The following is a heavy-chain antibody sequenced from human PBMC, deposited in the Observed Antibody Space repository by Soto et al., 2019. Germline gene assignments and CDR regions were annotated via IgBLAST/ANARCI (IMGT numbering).Heavy chain of an antibody. CDR1: GFTFSSHW. CDR3: VRDAGGYSGYDYKVINYYYGMDV. J-gene: IGHJ6*02. Sequence: LRLSCEVSGFTFSSHWMHWVRQAPGKGLVWVSRINSDGRATTNADFVKGRFTISRDNAKNTLYLQMNSLRAEDTAVYYCVRDAGGYSGYDYKVINYYYGMDVWGQGTTVTVSS. D-gene: IGHD5-12*01. CDR2: INSDGRAT. V-gene: IGHV3-74*03.